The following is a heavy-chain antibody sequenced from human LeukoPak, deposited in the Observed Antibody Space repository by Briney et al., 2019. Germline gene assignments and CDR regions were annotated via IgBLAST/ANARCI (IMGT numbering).Heavy chain of an antibody. CDR3: ARDGTPEYDHIWGRPQLY. Sequence: ASVTVSFKASGYTFTRYYLHWVRQAPGQGLEWMGIINPSGGSTRYAQKFQGRVTMTRDTSTSTVYMELKSLRSEDTAIYYCARDGTPEYDHIWGRPQLYWGQGTLVIVSS. D-gene: IGHD3-16*01. CDR1: GYTFTRYY. J-gene: IGHJ4*02. V-gene: IGHV1-46*01. CDR2: INPSGGST.